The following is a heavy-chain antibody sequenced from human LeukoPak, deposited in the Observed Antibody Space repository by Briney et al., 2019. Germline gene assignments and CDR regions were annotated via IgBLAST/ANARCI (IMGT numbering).Heavy chain of an antibody. CDR1: RYTSISYY. CDR2: INAVTGST. D-gene: IGHD3-3*01. Sequence: ASVKVSCKASRYTSISYYIQWVREAPGQGVEWMGIINAVTGSTAYAEQFQGRVAMTSDKPTITAYLELSSLGFEDRAVYYCPKADSFPGVAIPAYWGQGTLVSVSS. J-gene: IGHJ4*02. V-gene: IGHV1-46*01. CDR3: PKADSFPGVAIPAY.